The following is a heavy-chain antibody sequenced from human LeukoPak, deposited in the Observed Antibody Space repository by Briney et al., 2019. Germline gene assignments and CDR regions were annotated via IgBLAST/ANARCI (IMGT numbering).Heavy chain of an antibody. V-gene: IGHV3-23*01. Sequence: GGSLRLSCAASGFTFSTFAMIWVRQPPGKGLEWVSSIFPSGGEIHYADSVRGRFTISRDNSKNTLYLQMNSLRAEDTAVYYCARDRRDGYNLWGQGTLVTVSS. CDR3: ARDRRDGYNL. J-gene: IGHJ4*02. CDR2: IFPSGGEI. CDR1: GFTFSTFA. D-gene: IGHD5-24*01.